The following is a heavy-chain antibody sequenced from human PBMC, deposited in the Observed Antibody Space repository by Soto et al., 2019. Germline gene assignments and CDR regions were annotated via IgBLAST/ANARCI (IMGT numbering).Heavy chain of an antibody. CDR1: GYTFTSYY. CDR3: GRGLFAGEV. J-gene: IGHJ6*04. CDR2: INPNGGST. Sequence: QVQLVQSGAEVKKPGASVKVSCKASGYTFTSYYIHWVRQAPGQGLEWMGLINPNGGSTNYAQKFQGRVTLTRDTSPSTVYMDLSSLRSEDMAVYYCGRGLFAGEVWGKGTSVTVSS. V-gene: IGHV1-46*03.